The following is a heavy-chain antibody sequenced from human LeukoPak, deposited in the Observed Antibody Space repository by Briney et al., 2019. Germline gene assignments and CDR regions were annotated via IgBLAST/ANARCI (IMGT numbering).Heavy chain of an antibody. CDR3: ARQRRGFGSGSYYFDY. J-gene: IGHJ4*02. CDR1: GGSISSSSYY. Sequence: PSETLSLTCTVSGGSISSSSYYWSWIRQPPGKGLEWIGEINHSGSTNYNPSLKSRVTISVDTSKNQFSLKLSSVTAADTAVYYCARQRRGFGSGSYYFDYWGQGTLVTVSS. CDR2: INHSGST. D-gene: IGHD3-10*01. V-gene: IGHV4-39*07.